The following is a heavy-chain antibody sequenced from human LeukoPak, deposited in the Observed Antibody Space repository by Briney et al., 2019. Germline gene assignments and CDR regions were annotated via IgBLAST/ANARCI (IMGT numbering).Heavy chain of an antibody. J-gene: IGHJ4*02. CDR2: INPNSGGT. CDR1: GYTFTGYY. D-gene: IGHD6-13*01. Sequence: GASVKVSCKASGYTFTGYYMHWVRQAPGQGLEWMGWINPNSGGTNYAQKFQGRVTMTRDTSISTAHMELSRLRSDDTAVYYCARDPDFIAAERGEDYWGQGTLVTVSS. CDR3: ARDPDFIAAERGEDY. V-gene: IGHV1-2*02.